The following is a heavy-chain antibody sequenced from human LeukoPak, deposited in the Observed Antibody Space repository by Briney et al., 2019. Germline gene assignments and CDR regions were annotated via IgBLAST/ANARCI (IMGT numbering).Heavy chain of an antibody. CDR1: GFTFSSYG. Sequence: GRSLRLSCAASGFTFSSYGMHWVRQAPDKGLEWVAIIWYDGSNKYYADSVKGRFTISRDNSKNTLYLQMNSLRAEDTAVYYCAKPYCSGDCYYDYWGQGTLVTVSS. J-gene: IGHJ4*02. D-gene: IGHD2-21*02. CDR2: IWYDGSNK. CDR3: AKPYCSGDCYYDY. V-gene: IGHV3-33*06.